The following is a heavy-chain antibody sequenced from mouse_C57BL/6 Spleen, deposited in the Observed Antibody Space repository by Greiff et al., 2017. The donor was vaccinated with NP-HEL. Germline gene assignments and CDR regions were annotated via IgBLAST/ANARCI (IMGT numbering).Heavy chain of an antibody. Sequence: EVQLQQSGGGLVQPGGSMKLSCVASGFTFSNYWMNWVRQSPEKGLEWVAQIRLKSDNYATHYAESVKGRFTISRDDSKSSVYLQMNNLRAEDTGIYYCTADGSSWFAYWGQGTLVTVSA. CDR1: GFTFSNYW. J-gene: IGHJ3*01. D-gene: IGHD2-3*01. CDR2: IRLKSDNYAT. V-gene: IGHV6-3*01. CDR3: TADGSSWFAY.